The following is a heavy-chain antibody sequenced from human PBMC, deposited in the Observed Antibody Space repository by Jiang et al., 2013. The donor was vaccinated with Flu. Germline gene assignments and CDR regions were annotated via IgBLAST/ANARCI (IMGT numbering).Heavy chain of an antibody. Sequence: SGAEVKKPGASVKVSCKTSGHTFINYYIHWVRQAPGQGLEWMGVINPSDVRTNYAQKFQDRISMTRDASTSTVYMDLTSLRSEDTAVYYCARGYVGGADFDYWGQGSLVTVSS. CDR2: INPSDVRT. CDR3: ARGYVGGADFDY. J-gene: IGHJ4*02. CDR1: GHTFINYY. V-gene: IGHV1-46*01. D-gene: IGHD3-16*01.